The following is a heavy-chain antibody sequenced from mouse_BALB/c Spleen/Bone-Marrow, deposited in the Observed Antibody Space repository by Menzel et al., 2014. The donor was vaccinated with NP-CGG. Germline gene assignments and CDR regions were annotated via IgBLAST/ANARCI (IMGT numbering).Heavy chain of an antibody. CDR1: GFTFSSYG. Sequence: EVKVVESGGDLVKPGGSLKLSCAASGFTFSSYGMSWVRQTPDKRLEWVATISSGGSYTYYPDSVKGRFTNSRDNAKNTLYLQMSSLKSEDTAMYYCARRGYGNSYWYFDVWGAGTTVTVSS. J-gene: IGHJ1*01. CDR2: ISSGGSYT. CDR3: ARRGYGNSYWYFDV. V-gene: IGHV5-6*02. D-gene: IGHD2-10*02.